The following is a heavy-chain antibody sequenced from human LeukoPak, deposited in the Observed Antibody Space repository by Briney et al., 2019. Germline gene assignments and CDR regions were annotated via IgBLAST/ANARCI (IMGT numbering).Heavy chain of an antibody. CDR1: GGSISSGDYY. D-gene: IGHD2/OR15-2a*01. V-gene: IGHV4-31*03. CDR2: IHYSGSA. CDR3: ATKTNIVYYFDY. J-gene: IGHJ4*02. Sequence: SETLSLTCTVSGGSISSGDYYWSWIRQHPGKGLEWIGYIHYSGSAYYNPSLKSRVTMSVDTSKNQFSLKLSSVTAADTAVYYCATKTNIVYYFDYWGQGTLVTVSS.